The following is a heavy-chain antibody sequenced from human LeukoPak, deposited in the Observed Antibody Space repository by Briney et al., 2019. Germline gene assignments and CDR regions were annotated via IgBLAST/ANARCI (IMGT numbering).Heavy chain of an antibody. CDR1: GFTFSAYA. Sequence: GGSLRLSCAASGFTFSAYAMTWVRQAPGKGLEWVSGISGSGGTTYYADSGKGRFTVSRDNSKNTLYLQMNNLRAGDTAVYYCAKYCTSTSCQHRDFDNWGQGTLVTVSS. CDR3: AKYCTSTSCQHRDFDN. D-gene: IGHD2-2*01. CDR2: ISGSGGTT. J-gene: IGHJ4*02. V-gene: IGHV3-23*01.